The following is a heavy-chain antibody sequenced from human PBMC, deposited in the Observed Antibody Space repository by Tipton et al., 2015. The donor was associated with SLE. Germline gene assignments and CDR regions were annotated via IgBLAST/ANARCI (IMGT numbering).Heavy chain of an antibody. CDR3: VLIVGATDY. D-gene: IGHD1-26*01. Sequence: PSLTCTVSGGSISSHYWSWIRQPPGKGLEWIGYIYYSGSTNYNPSLKSRVTISVDTSKNQFSLKLSSVTAADTAVYYCVLIVGATDYWGQGTLVTVSS. J-gene: IGHJ4*02. CDR2: IYYSGST. CDR1: GGSISSHY. V-gene: IGHV4-59*11.